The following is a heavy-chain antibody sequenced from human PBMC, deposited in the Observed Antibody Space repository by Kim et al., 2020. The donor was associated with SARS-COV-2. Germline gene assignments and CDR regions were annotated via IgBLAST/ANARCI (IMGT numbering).Heavy chain of an antibody. Sequence: GGSLRLSCAASGFTFSSYAMHWVRQAPGKGLEWVAVISYDGSNKYYADSVKGRFTISRDNSKNTLYLQMNSLRAEDTAVYYCASPRGVISSLWGQGTLVTVSS. CDR3: ASPRGVISSL. V-gene: IGHV3-30*04. D-gene: IGHD3-10*01. CDR2: ISYDGSNK. CDR1: GFTFSSYA. J-gene: IGHJ4*02.